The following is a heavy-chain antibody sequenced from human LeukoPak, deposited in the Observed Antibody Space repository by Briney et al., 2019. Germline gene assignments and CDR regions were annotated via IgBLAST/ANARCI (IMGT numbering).Heavy chain of an antibody. CDR2: ISYDGSNK. D-gene: IGHD4-17*01. Sequence: GRSLRLSCAASGFTFSSYAMHWVRQAPGKGLEWVAVISYDGSNKYYADSVKGRFTISRDNSKNTLYLQMNSLRAEDTAVYYCAKWTVTRYYFDYWGQGTLVTVSS. J-gene: IGHJ4*02. CDR3: AKWTVTRYYFDY. V-gene: IGHV3-30*18. CDR1: GFTFSSYA.